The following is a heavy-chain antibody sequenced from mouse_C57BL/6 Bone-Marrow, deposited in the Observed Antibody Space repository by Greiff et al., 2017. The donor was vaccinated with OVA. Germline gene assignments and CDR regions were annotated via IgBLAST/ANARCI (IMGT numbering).Heavy chain of an antibody. CDR1: GFTFSDYG. J-gene: IGHJ4*01. V-gene: IGHV5-15*01. CDR2: ISNLAYSI. Sequence: EVKLVESGGGLVQPGGSLKLSCAASGFTFSDYGMAWVRQAPRTGPEWVAFISNLAYSIYYADTVTGRFTISRENAKNTLYLEMSSLRSEDTAMYYCARHDDGYYVGAMDYWGQGTSVTVSS. D-gene: IGHD2-3*01. CDR3: ARHDDGYYVGAMDY.